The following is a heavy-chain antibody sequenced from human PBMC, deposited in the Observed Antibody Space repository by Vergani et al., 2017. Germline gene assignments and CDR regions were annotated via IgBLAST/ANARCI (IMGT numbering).Heavy chain of an antibody. CDR3: AREAYCGGXCYSRDYYYYGMDV. J-gene: IGHJ6*02. CDR1: GYTFTSYG. CDR2: ISAYNGNT. V-gene: IGHV1-18*01. D-gene: IGHD2-21*02. Sequence: QVQLVQSGAEVKKPGASVKVSCKASGYTFTSYGISWVRQAPGQGLEWMGWISAYNGNTNYAQKLQGRVTMTTDTSTSTAYMELRSLRSDDTAVYYCAREAYCGGXCYSRDYYYYGMDVWGQGTTVTVSS.